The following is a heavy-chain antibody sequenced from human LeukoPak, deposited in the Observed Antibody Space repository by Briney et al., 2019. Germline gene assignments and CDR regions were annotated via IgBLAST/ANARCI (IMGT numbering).Heavy chain of an antibody. V-gene: IGHV4-59*01. J-gene: IGHJ5*02. CDR1: GGSISSYY. D-gene: IGHD6-13*01. CDR2: IYYSGST. CDR3: ARGGIAAAGTLNH. Sequence: SETLSLTCTVSGGSISSYYWSWIRQPPGKGLEWIGYIYYSGSTNYNPSLKSRVTISVDTSKNQFSLKLSSVTAADTAVYYCARGGIAAAGTLNHWGQGTLVTVSS.